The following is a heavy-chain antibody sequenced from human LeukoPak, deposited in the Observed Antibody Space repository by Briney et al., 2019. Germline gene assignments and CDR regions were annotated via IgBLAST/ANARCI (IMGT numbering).Heavy chain of an antibody. CDR3: ARVGVVVPSAWFDP. J-gene: IGHJ5*02. V-gene: IGHV1-18*01. Sequence: ASVKVSCKAFGYNFGIFGISWVRQAPGQGLEWMGWISANNGNTKYAQSLQGRVTMTTDTSTSTAYMERRSLRSDDTALYYCARVGVVVPSAWFDPWGQGTLVTVSS. CDR1: GYNFGIFG. D-gene: IGHD2-2*01. CDR2: ISANNGNT.